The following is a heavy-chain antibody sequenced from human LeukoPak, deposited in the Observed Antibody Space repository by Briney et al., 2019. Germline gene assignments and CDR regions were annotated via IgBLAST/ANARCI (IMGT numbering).Heavy chain of an antibody. J-gene: IGHJ4*02. CDR2: ISSSSSTI. CDR1: GFTFSSYS. D-gene: IGHD6-13*01. V-gene: IGHV3-48*01. Sequence: PGGSLRLSCAASGFTFSSYSMNWVRQAPGKGLEWVSYISSSSSTIYYADSVKGRFTTSRDNAKNSLYLQMNSLRAEDTAVYYCARDPSIAAGDYWGQGTLVTVSS. CDR3: ARDPSIAAGDY.